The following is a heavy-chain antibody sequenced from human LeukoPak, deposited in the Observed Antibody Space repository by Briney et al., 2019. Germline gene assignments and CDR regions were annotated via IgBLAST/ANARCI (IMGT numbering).Heavy chain of an antibody. CDR3: ARVSGDYYYYMDV. CDR1: GYTFTGYY. J-gene: IGHJ6*03. D-gene: IGHD3-10*01. V-gene: IGHV1-2*02. CDR2: INPNSGGT. Sequence: ASVKVSCKASGYTFTGYYMHWVRQAPGQGLEWMGWINPNSGGTNYAQKFQGRVTMTRDTSISTAYMELSRLRSDDTAVYYCARVSGDYYYYMDVWGKGTTVTVSS.